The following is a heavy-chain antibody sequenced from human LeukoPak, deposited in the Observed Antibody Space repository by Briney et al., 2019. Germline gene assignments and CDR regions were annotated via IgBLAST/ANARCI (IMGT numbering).Heavy chain of an antibody. CDR3: ANYYYDSSGEFDY. CDR1: GFTFSSYA. CDR2: ISYDGSNK. Sequence: GRSLRLSCAASGFTFSSYAMHWVRQAPGKGLEWVAVISYDGSNKYYADSVKGRFTISRDNSKNTLYLQMNSLRAEDTAVYYCANYYYDSSGEFDYWGQGTLVTVSS. V-gene: IGHV3-30-3*01. J-gene: IGHJ4*02. D-gene: IGHD3-22*01.